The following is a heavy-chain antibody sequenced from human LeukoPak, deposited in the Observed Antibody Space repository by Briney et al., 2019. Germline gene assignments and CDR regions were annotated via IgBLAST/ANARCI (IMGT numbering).Heavy chain of an antibody. J-gene: IGHJ5*02. CDR3: AKDRYSNYGNEFDH. D-gene: IGHD4-11*01. V-gene: IGHV3-23*01. CDR2: ISGRGGST. CDR1: GFTFSSYA. Sequence: AGGFLRPSCAAPGFTFSSYAMSWVRQAPGKGLGWVAGISGRGGSTYYADSVKDRFTISRDNSKNTQYLHMISLRTEHTAIYNYAKDRYSNYGNEFDHWGQGTLVTVFS.